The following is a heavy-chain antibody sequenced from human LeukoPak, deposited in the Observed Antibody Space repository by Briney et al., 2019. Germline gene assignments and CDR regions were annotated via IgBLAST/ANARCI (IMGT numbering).Heavy chain of an antibody. Sequence: GESLKISCKGSGYSFTSYWIGWVRQMPGEGLEWMGIIYPGDSDTRYSPSFQGQVTISADKSISTAYLQWSSLKASDTAMYYCATSTYYYDSSGYFDYWGQGTLVTVSS. V-gene: IGHV5-51*01. J-gene: IGHJ4*02. D-gene: IGHD3-22*01. CDR1: GYSFTSYW. CDR2: IYPGDSDT. CDR3: ATSTYYYDSSGYFDY.